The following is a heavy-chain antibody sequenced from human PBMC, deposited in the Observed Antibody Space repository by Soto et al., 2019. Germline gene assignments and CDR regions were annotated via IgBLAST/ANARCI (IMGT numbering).Heavy chain of an antibody. CDR3: ARVGYCSGGSCYRYYFDY. CDR2: ISSSSSYI. Sequence: EVQLVESGGGLVKPGGSLRLSCAASGFTFSSYSMNWVRQAPGKGLEWVSSISSSSSYIYYADSVKGRFTISRDNAKNSLYLQMNSLRAEDTAVYYCARVGYCSGGSCYRYYFDYWGQGTLVTVSS. CDR1: GFTFSSYS. D-gene: IGHD2-15*01. J-gene: IGHJ4*02. V-gene: IGHV3-21*01.